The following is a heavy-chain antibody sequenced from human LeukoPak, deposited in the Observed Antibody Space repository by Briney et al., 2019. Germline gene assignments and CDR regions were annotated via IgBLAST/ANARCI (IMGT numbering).Heavy chain of an antibody. CDR2: ISSSSSTI. Sequence: GGSLRLSCAASGFTFSSYSMNWVRQAPGKGLEWVSYISSSSSTIYYADSVKGRLTISRDNAKNSLYLQMNSLRAEDTAVYYCARDRWLQRFDYWGQGTLVTVSS. CDR3: ARDRWLQRFDY. CDR1: GFTFSSYS. J-gene: IGHJ4*02. D-gene: IGHD5-24*01. V-gene: IGHV3-48*01.